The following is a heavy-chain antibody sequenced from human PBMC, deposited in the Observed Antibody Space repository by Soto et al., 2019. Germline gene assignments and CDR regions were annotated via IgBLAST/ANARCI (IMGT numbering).Heavy chain of an antibody. CDR1: GFTFSSYG. V-gene: IGHV3-30*18. Sequence: GGSLRLSCAASGFTFSSYGMHWVRQAPGKGLEWVAVISYDGSNKYYADSVKGRFTISRDNSKNTLYLQMNSLRAEDTAVYYCAKTHYYYDSSGYFDYWGQGTLVTVSS. D-gene: IGHD3-22*01. CDR3: AKTHYYYDSSGYFDY. CDR2: ISYDGSNK. J-gene: IGHJ4*02.